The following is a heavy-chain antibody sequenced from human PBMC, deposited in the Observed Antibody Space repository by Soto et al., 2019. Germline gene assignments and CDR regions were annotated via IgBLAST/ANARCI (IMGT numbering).Heavy chain of an antibody. V-gene: IGHV4-28*01. CDR1: GYSISSSNW. Sequence: SETLSLTCAVSGYSISSSNWWGWIRQPPGKGLEWIGYIYYSGSTYYNPSLKSRVTMSVDTSKNQFSLKLSSVTAVDTAVYYCARSPGWYDYYYGMDVWGQGTTVTVYS. CDR3: ARSPGWYDYYYGMDV. CDR2: IYYSGST. J-gene: IGHJ6*02. D-gene: IGHD6-19*01.